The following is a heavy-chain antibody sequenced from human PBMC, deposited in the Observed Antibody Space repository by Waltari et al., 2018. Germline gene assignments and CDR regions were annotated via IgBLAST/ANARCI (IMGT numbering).Heavy chain of an antibody. CDR1: GFTFSSYG. Sequence: QVQLVESGGGVVQPGRSLRLSCAASGFTFSSYGMHWVRQAPGKGLEWGAVIAYDGSNKYYADSVKGRFTSSRDNSKNTLYLQMNSLGAEDTAVYYCAKDRGSGWSLFDYWGQGTLVTVSS. J-gene: IGHJ4*02. CDR2: IAYDGSNK. D-gene: IGHD6-19*01. CDR3: AKDRGSGWSLFDY. V-gene: IGHV3-30*18.